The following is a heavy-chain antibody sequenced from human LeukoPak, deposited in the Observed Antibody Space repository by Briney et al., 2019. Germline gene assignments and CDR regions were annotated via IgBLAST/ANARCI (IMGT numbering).Heavy chain of an antibody. D-gene: IGHD6-13*01. V-gene: IGHV3-7*02. Sequence: GGSLRLSCAASGFPFTSHWMTWVRQAPGRGLEWVASIKQDGSEKYYVDSVKGRFTISRDNAKNSLYLQLKSLRVEDTAVYYCASFYSSSPNNYYYYGMDVWGQGTTVTVSS. CDR2: IKQDGSEK. CDR1: GFPFTSHW. J-gene: IGHJ6*02. CDR3: ASFYSSSPNNYYYYGMDV.